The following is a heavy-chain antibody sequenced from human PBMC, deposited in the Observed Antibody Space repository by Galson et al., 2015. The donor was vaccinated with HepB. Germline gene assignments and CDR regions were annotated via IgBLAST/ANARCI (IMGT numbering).Heavy chain of an antibody. D-gene: IGHD5-12*01. Sequence: SVKVSCKASGGTFSSYAISWVRQAPGQGLEWMGRIIPILGIANYAQKFQGRVTITADKSTSTAYMELSSLRSEDTAVYYCARDRYIVATIRGEYYGMDVWGQGTTVAVSS. J-gene: IGHJ6*02. CDR1: GGTFSSYA. V-gene: IGHV1-69*04. CDR2: IIPILGIA. CDR3: ARDRYIVATIRGEYYGMDV.